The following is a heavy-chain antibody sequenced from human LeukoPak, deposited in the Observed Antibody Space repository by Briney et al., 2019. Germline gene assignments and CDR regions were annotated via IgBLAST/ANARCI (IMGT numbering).Heavy chain of an antibody. Sequence: KPSETLSLTCTVSGGSISSSSYSWGWIRQPPGKGLEWIGSIYYSGSTYYNPSLKSRVTISVDTSKNQFSLKLSSVTAADTAVYYCARHDGAVAGNQIDYWGQGTLVTVSS. CDR2: IYYSGST. J-gene: IGHJ4*02. D-gene: IGHD6-19*01. V-gene: IGHV4-39*01. CDR1: GGSISSSSYS. CDR3: ARHDGAVAGNQIDY.